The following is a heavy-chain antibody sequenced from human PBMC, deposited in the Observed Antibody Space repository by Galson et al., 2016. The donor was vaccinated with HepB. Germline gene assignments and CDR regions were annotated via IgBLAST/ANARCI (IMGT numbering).Heavy chain of an antibody. V-gene: IGHV3-23*01. J-gene: IGHJ4*02. D-gene: IGHD3-10*01. CDR3: AKLPRFGVDS. CDR1: GFTLSNYA. CDR2: ITGSGGST. Sequence: SLRLSCAASGFTLSNYAASWVRQAPGKGLEWVSLITGSGGSTYYADSVKGRFTTSTDNSRNTLYLQMNSLRTEDTAVYYCAKLPRFGVDSWGQGTLVTVSS.